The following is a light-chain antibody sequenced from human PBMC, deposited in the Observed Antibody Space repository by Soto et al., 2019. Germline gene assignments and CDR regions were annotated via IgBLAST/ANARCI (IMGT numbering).Light chain of an antibody. CDR2: DAS. CDR1: QDVSNY. CDR3: QQLNSYLLT. J-gene: IGKJ4*01. V-gene: IGKV1-33*01. Sequence: DIQLTQSPSSLSASVGDRVTLTCQASQDVSNYLNWYQQTLGKAPKLLIYDASNLETGFPSRFSGSGSGTYFSFTISSLQPEDFATYYCQQLNSYLLTFGGGTKVDIK.